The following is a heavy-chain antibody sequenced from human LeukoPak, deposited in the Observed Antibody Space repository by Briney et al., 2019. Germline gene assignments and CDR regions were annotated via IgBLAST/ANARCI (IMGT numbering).Heavy chain of an antibody. D-gene: IGHD2-21*02. CDR1: GFTVSSNY. CDR3: ATSKSDYYFDY. J-gene: IGHJ4*02. CDR2: IYSGGST. V-gene: IGHV3-66*01. Sequence: GGSLRLSCAASGFTVSSNYMSWVRQAPGKGLEWVSVIYSGGSTYYADSVKGRFTISRDNSKNTLYLQMNSLRAEDTAVYYCATSKSDYYFDYWGQGTLVTVSS.